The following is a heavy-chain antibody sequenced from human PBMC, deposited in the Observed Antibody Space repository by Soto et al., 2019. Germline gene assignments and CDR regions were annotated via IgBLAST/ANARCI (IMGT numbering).Heavy chain of an antibody. D-gene: IGHD3-22*01. CDR1: GYRFTSYW. V-gene: IGHV5-51*01. J-gene: IGHJ5*02. Sequence: PVEPLKISCRTFGYRFTSYWIAWLRQMPVKSLEWMGIIFPSDSDTRYSPSFQGQVTISADRSTSTVFLQLASLNASDTAVYFCARKDKSGYFNWFDPWGQGTLVTVSS. CDR2: IFPSDSDT. CDR3: ARKDKSGYFNWFDP.